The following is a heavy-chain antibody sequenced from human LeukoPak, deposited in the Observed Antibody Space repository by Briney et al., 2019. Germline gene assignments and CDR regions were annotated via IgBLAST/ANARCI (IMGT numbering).Heavy chain of an antibody. J-gene: IGHJ4*02. V-gene: IGHV3-48*01. D-gene: IGHD4-17*01. CDR2: ISSSSSTI. Sequence: GGSLRLSCAASGFTFSSYSMNWVRQAPGKGLEWVSYISSSSSTIYYAASVKGRFTISRDNAKNSLYLQMNSLRAEDTAVYYCARGGDYGDYWGQGTLVTVSS. CDR1: GFTFSSYS. CDR3: ARGGDYGDY.